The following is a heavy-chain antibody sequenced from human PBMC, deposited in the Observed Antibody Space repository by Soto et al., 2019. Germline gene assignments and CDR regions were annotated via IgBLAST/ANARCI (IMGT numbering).Heavy chain of an antibody. V-gene: IGHV3-72*01. D-gene: IGHD2-2*01. CDR2: TRNKANSYTT. J-gene: IGHJ5*02. CDR1: GFTFSDHY. CDR3: ARDKGSCSSTGCCDNWFDP. Sequence: EVQLVESGGGLVQPGGSLRLSCAASGFTFSDHYMDWVRQAPGKGLEWVGRTRNKANSYTTEYAASVKGRFTISRDDYKNSLYLQMNSLKTADTAVYYCARDKGSCSSTGCCDNWFDPWGQGTLVTVSS.